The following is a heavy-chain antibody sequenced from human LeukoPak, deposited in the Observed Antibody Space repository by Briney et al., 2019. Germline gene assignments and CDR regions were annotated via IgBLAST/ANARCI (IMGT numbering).Heavy chain of an antibody. CDR2: INHSGST. J-gene: IGHJ6*03. V-gene: IGHV4-34*01. CDR3: ARGNIAAAGIGVYYYYMDV. D-gene: IGHD6-13*01. CDR1: GGSFSGYY. Sequence: SETLSLTCAVYGGSFSGYYWSWIRQPPGKGLEWIGEINHSGSTNYNPSLKSRVTISVDTSKNQFSLKLSSVPAADTAVYYCARGNIAAAGIGVYYYYMDVWGKGTTVTVSS.